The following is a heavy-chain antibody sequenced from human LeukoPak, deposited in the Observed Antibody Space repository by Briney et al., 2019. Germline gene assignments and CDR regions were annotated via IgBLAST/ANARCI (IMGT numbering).Heavy chain of an antibody. Sequence: PGGSLRLSCAASGFVFRNYFMSWVRQAPGKGLEWVASIKNDGSEIYYVDSVRGRYTISRDNTKNSLYLQMSSLRADTAVYYCATDRGWRTSGYYLYYFEYWGQGTLVTFSS. CDR1: GFVFRNYF. CDR2: IKNDGSEI. CDR3: ATDRGWRTSGYYLYYFEY. D-gene: IGHD3-3*01. J-gene: IGHJ4*02. V-gene: IGHV3-7*01.